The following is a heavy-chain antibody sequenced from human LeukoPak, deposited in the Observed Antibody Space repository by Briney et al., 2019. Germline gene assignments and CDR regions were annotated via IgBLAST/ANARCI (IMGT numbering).Heavy chain of an antibody. CDR1: GFTFSSYG. CDR3: AKDPGMAVYSYGFDALVL. CDR2: ISYNGHNK. Sequence: GGSLRPSRAASGFTFSSYGMHWVRQAPGKGLEWVAVISYNGHNKYSADSVKGRFTISRDNSKNTLYLQMNSLRAEDTAIYYCAKDPGMAVYSYGFDALVLWAQRTMVTVSS. J-gene: IGHJ3*01. V-gene: IGHV3-30*18. D-gene: IGHD5-18*01.